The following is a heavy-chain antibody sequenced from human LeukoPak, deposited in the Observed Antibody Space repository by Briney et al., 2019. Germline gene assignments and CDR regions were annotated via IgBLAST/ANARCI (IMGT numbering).Heavy chain of an antibody. CDR2: ISISGGST. V-gene: IGHV3-23*01. CDR1: GFTFSSNA. Sequence: GGSLRLSCAASGFTFSSNAMSWVRQAPGKGPEWVSAISISGGSTYYADSVKGRFTISRDNSENTVYLQMNSLRVEDTAVYYCAKGGYCSSTSCYGYFDSWGQGTLVTVSS. J-gene: IGHJ4*02. D-gene: IGHD2-2*01. CDR3: AKGGYCSSTSCYGYFDS.